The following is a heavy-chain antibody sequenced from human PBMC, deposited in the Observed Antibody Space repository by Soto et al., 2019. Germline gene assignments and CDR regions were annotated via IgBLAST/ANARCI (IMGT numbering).Heavy chain of an antibody. CDR2: IIPIFGTA. J-gene: IGHJ4*02. CDR1: GGTFSSYA. CDR3: ARSIYDRSGSPQYIPSL. D-gene: IGHD3-22*01. V-gene: IGHV1-69*13. Sequence: SVKVSCKASGGTFSSYAISWVRQAPGQGLEWMGGIIPIFGTANYAQKFQGRVTITADESTSTAYMELSSLRSEDTAVYYCARSIYDRSGSPQYIPSLWGQRPLVIVS.